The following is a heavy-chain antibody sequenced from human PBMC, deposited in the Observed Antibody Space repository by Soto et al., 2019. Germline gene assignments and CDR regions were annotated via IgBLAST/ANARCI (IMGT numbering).Heavy chain of an antibody. V-gene: IGHV6-1*01. CDR1: GDSVSSNSAA. D-gene: IGHD1-7*01. CDR2: TYYRSRWYN. CDR3: AGTTSHQWYYMDV. Sequence: PSQTLSLTCAISGDSVSSNSAAWNWIMLSPSRGLEWLARTYYRSRWYNDYAVSVRSRITVNPDTSKNQFSLQLTSVTPEDTAVYYCAGTTSHQWYYMDVWGKGTTVTVSS. J-gene: IGHJ6*03.